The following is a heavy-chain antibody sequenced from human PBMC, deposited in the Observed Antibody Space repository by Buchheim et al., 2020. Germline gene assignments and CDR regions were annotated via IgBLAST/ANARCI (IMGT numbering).Heavy chain of an antibody. CDR2: ISYDGSNK. CDR1: GFTFSSYG. J-gene: IGHJ4*02. Sequence: QVQLVESGGGVVQPGRSLRLSCAASGFTFSSYGMHWVRQAPGKGLEWVAVISYDGSNKYYADSVKGRFTISRDNSKNTLYLQMNSLRAEDTAVYYCAKDIVVVVAATLESHGDYLDYWGQGTL. CDR3: AKDIVVVVAATLESHGDYLDY. D-gene: IGHD2-15*01. V-gene: IGHV3-30*18.